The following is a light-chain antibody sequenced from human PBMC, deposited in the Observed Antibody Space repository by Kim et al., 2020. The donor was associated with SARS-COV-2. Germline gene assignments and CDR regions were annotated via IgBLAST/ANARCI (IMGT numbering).Light chain of an antibody. J-gene: IGLJ2*01. CDR2: DVT. CDR1: SSDVGGYNY. Sequence: QSASVSVSPGQSITISCTGTSSDVGGYNYVSWFQQHPGKAPKLMIYDVTNRPSGVSNRFSGSKSGNTASLTISGLQTEDEADYYCTSYTSSSTLVFGGGTQLTVL. CDR3: TSYTSSSTLV. V-gene: IGLV2-14*03.